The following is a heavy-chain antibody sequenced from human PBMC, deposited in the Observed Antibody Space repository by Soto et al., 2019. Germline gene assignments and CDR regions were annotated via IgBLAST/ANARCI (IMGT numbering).Heavy chain of an antibody. Sequence: QVQLVQSGAEVKKTGSSVKVSCKASGGTFSIYGFSWVRQAPGQGPEWIGGIIPILTTPNYAQKFQGRVTIVADEYTTTVYMELSSLKFEDTAVYYCATSVGIASTGEDGMDVWGQGTSVTVSS. J-gene: IGHJ6*02. D-gene: IGHD2-8*02. CDR1: GGTFSIYG. CDR3: ATSVGIASTGEDGMDV. V-gene: IGHV1-69*01. CDR2: IIPILTTP.